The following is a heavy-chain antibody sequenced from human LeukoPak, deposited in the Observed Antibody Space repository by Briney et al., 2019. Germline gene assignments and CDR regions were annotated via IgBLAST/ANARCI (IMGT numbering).Heavy chain of an antibody. CDR3: ARRGGDSSGNFDY. J-gene: IGHJ4*02. D-gene: IGHD3-22*01. CDR1: GDSITNGDSS. Sequence: SETLSLTCAVSGDSITNGDSSWSWIRQPPGRGLEWIGYIYQSGITYYNPSLKSRVTISVDTSKKQFSLRLSSVTAADTAVYYCARRGGDSSGNFDYWGQGTLVAVSS. V-gene: IGHV4-30-2*01. CDR2: IYQSGIT.